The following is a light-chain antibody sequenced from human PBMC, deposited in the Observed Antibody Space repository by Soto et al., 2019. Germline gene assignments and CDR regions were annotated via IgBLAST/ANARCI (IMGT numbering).Light chain of an antibody. Sequence: AIQMTQSPSSLSASVGDRVTITCRASQDITNDLGWYQQKPGKAPKLLIYSASSLQSGVPSRFSGSGSGTDFTLTSSSLQPEDFATYYCLQDYNYPYTFGQGTKLEIK. CDR3: LQDYNYPYT. CDR2: SAS. V-gene: IGKV1-6*01. CDR1: QDITND. J-gene: IGKJ2*01.